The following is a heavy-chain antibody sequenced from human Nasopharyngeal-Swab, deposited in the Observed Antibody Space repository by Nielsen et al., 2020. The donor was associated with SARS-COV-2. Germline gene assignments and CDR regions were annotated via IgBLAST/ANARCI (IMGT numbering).Heavy chain of an antibody. CDR2: ISSSGSTI. Sequence: GESLKISCAASGFTFSDYYMSWIRQAPGKGLEWVSYISSSGSTIYYADSVKGRFTISRGNAKNSLYLQMNSLRAEDTAVYYCARVGGGSGWYSNWFDPWGQGTLVTVSS. J-gene: IGHJ5*02. CDR3: ARVGGGSGWYSNWFDP. V-gene: IGHV3-11*04. D-gene: IGHD6-19*01. CDR1: GFTFSDYY.